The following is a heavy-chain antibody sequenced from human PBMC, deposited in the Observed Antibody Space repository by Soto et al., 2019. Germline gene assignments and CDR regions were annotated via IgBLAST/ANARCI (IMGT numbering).Heavy chain of an antibody. CDR2: ISSSGSTI. CDR3: ARVAACSGGSCYWGFLDY. D-gene: IGHD2-15*01. CDR1: GFTFSDYY. J-gene: IGHJ4*02. V-gene: IGHV3-11*01. Sequence: PGGSLRLSCAASGFTFSDYYMIWIRQAPGKGLEWVSYISSSGSTIYYADSVKGRFTISRDNAKNSLYLQMNSLRAEDTAVYYCARVAACSGGSCYWGFLDYWGQGTLVTVSS.